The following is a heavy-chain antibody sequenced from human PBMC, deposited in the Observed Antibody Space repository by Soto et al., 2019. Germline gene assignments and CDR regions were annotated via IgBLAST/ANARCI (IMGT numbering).Heavy chain of an antibody. D-gene: IGHD3-10*01. V-gene: IGHV5-10-1*01. CDR3: ATVLLWFGESDYYGMDV. J-gene: IGHJ6*02. CDR2: IDPSDSYT. Sequence: RGESLKISCKGSGYSFTSYWISWVRQMPGKGLEWMGRIDPSDSYTNYSPSFQGHVTISADKSISTAYLQWSSLKASDTAMYYCATVLLWFGESDYYGMDVWGQGTTVTVSS. CDR1: GYSFTSYW.